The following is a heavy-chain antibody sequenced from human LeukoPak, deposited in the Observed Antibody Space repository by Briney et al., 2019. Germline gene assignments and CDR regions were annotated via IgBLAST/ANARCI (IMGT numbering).Heavy chain of an antibody. D-gene: IGHD1-14*01. CDR3: AKPYRGPSAFDI. V-gene: IGHV4-39*01. Sequence: SSETLSLTCTVSGGSMSSSSYYWGWIRQPPGKGLEWIGNIYYSGSTYYNPSLKSRVTISVDASKNQFSLKLSSVTAADTAVYYSAKPYRGPSAFDIWGQGTMVTVSS. CDR1: GGSMSSSSYY. CDR2: IYYSGST. J-gene: IGHJ3*02.